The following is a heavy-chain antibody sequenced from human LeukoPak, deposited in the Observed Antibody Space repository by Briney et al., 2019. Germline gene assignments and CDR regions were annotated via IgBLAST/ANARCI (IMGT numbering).Heavy chain of an antibody. D-gene: IGHD6-13*01. Sequence: GESLKISCKGSGYTFTTYWIGWVRQMPGKGLEWMGIIYPGDSDPRYSPSFQGQVTISADKSISTAYLQWSSLKASDSAIYYCVRHGLGSSWFGFDYWGQGTLVSVSS. CDR1: GYTFTTYW. V-gene: IGHV5-51*01. CDR2: IYPGDSDP. CDR3: VRHGLGSSWFGFDY. J-gene: IGHJ4*02.